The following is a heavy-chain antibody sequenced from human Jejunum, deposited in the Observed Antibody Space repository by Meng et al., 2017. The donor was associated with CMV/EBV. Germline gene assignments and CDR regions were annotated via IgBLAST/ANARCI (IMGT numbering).Heavy chain of an antibody. V-gene: IGHV4-59*01. CDR2: IHNTGST. CDR1: GSISSKY. CDR3: ARDSYHYGSSTYNWFDP. Sequence: GSISSKYWNWIRQPPGKGLEWIGYIHNTGSTNYNPSLKSRVTISVDTSKNQFSLKLTSVTAADTAVYYCARDSYHYGSSTYNWFDPWGQGILVTVSS. J-gene: IGHJ5*02. D-gene: IGHD3-10*01.